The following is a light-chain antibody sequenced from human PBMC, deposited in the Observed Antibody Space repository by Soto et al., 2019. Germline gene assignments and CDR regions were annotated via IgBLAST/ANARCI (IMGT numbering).Light chain of an antibody. V-gene: IGKV3-20*01. CDR2: GAS. Sequence: IVLTQSPGTLSLSPGERATLSCRASQTVSSSYLAWYQQKPGQAPRLLFYGASRRATGIPDRFCGSGSGTDFTLTISRLEPDDFAVYYCHQHCKTRPFGQGGKV. CDR1: QTVSSSY. CDR3: HQHCKTRP. J-gene: IGKJ1*01.